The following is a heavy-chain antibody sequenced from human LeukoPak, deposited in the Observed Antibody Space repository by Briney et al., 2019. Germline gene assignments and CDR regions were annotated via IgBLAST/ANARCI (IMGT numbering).Heavy chain of an antibody. J-gene: IGHJ2*01. CDR3: ARGPVQLWPPVGWYFDL. CDR1: GGSISSSSYY. Sequence: SETLSLTCTVSGGSISSSSYYWGWIRQPPGKGLEWIGSIYYSGSTYYNPSLKSRVTISVDTSKNQFSLKLSSVTAAGTAVYYCARGPVQLWPPVGWYFDLWGRGTLVTVSS. V-gene: IGHV4-39*07. D-gene: IGHD5-18*01. CDR2: IYYSGST.